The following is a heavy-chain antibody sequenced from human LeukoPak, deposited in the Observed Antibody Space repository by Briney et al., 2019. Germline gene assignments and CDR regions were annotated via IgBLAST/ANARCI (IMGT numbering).Heavy chain of an antibody. Sequence: PSETLSLTCTVSGGSISSYYWSWIRQPPGKGLEWIGYIYYSGSTNYNPSPKSRVTISVDTSKNQFSLKLSSVTAADTAVYYCARGGRVNYYYYMDVWGKGTTVTVSS. CDR2: IYYSGST. CDR1: GGSISSYY. V-gene: IGHV4-59*01. D-gene: IGHD3-10*01. J-gene: IGHJ6*03. CDR3: ARGGRVNYYYYMDV.